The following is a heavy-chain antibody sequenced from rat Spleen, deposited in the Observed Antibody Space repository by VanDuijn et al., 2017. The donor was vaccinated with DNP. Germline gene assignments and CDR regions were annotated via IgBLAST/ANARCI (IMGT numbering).Heavy chain of an antibody. CDR1: GFTFSDYN. V-gene: IGHV5-7*01. Sequence: EVQLVESGGGLVRPGRSLKLSCAASGFTFSDYNMAWVRQALKKGLEWVATISYDGSSTYYRDSVKGRFSISRDNAKGTLYLQMDSLRSEDTATYYCTSGLYWGQGVMVTVSS. D-gene: IGHD1-7*01. CDR3: TSGLY. J-gene: IGHJ2*01. CDR2: ISYDGSST.